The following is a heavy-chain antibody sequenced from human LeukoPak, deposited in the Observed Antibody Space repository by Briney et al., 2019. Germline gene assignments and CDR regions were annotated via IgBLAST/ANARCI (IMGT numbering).Heavy chain of an antibody. CDR2: IIPILGIA. V-gene: IGHV1-69*04. Sequence: SGKVSFKASGGTFISYAISWGRQAPGQGGGWMGRIIPILGIANYAQQFHGRVTITAHKSTRPAYMELSSLRSEDTAVYYCARDTGVRGVIITRYYYYYYGMDVWGQGTTVTVSS. CDR3: ARDTGVRGVIITRYYYYYYGMDV. CDR1: GGTFISYA. D-gene: IGHD3-10*01. J-gene: IGHJ6*02.